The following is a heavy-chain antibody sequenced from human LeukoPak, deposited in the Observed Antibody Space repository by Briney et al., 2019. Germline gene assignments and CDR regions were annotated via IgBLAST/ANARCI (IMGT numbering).Heavy chain of an antibody. CDR2: IRNKGKSYST. J-gene: IGHJ4*02. CDR3: ASLAAG. Sequence: GGSLRLSCAASGFTFSVHYMEWFRQAPGKGLEWVCRIRNKGKSYSTEYAASVKGRFTISRDDSKNTLWLQMNSLKSEDTAVYYCASLAAGWGQGTLVTVSS. CDR1: GFTFSVHY. V-gene: IGHV3-72*01.